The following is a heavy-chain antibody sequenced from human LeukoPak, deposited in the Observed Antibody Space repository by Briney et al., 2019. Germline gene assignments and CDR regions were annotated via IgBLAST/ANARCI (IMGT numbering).Heavy chain of an antibody. Sequence: GASVKVSCKASGYTLTDYYMHWVRQAPGQGLEWMGRINPNSGGTNYAQKFQGRVTMTRDTSISTVYMELSRLRSDDTAVYYCARADSSPDYYYYGMDVWGQGTTVTVSS. CDR1: GYTLTDYY. V-gene: IGHV1-2*06. CDR3: ARADSSPDYYYYGMDV. CDR2: INPNSGGT. J-gene: IGHJ6*02. D-gene: IGHD2-21*01.